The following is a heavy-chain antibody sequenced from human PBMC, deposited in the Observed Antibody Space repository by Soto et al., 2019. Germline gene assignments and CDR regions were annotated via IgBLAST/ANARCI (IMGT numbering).Heavy chain of an antibody. CDR1: GFTFSSYA. CDR2: ISTNGNSR. V-gene: IGHV3-64*01. Sequence: VQLVESGGGLVQPGGSLRLSCGTSGFTFSSYAMHWVRQAPGKGLEYVSAISTNGNSRYYANSVKGRFTISRDNSRNTVYLQMGSLRVDDMAVYYCARWGVLTAQPFDLWGQGTLVAVSS. J-gene: IGHJ5*02. D-gene: IGHD3-9*01. CDR3: ARWGVLTAQPFDL.